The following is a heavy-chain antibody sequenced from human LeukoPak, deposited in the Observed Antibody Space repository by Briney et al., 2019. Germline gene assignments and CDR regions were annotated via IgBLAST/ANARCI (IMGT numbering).Heavy chain of an antibody. CDR2: ISPSGGIT. V-gene: IGHV3-23*01. CDR1: GFTFSSHG. J-gene: IGHJ4*02. Sequence: PGGTLRLSCGASGFTFSSHGMNWVRQAPGKGLEWVSGISPSGGITYYTDSVKGRFTISRDNSKNTLYLQMNSLRAEDTAVYYCAKGRRAPLVGTITKSWIDYWGQGTLVTVSS. CDR3: AKGRRAPLVGTITKSWIDY. D-gene: IGHD1-7*01.